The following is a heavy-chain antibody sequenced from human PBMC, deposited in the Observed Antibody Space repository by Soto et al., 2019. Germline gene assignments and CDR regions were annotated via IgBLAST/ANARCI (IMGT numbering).Heavy chain of an antibody. D-gene: IGHD3-22*01. CDR3: ARDDSSGYYVDY. Sequence: QVQLVQSGAEVMKPGSSVKVSCKASGGTFSSYAISWVRQAPGQGLEWMGGIIPMFDTSTYAQKFQGRVTITADESTSTAYMELSSLRSEDTAVYYCARDDSSGYYVDYWGQGTLVTVSS. CDR2: IIPMFDTS. CDR1: GGTFSSYA. V-gene: IGHV1-69*12. J-gene: IGHJ4*02.